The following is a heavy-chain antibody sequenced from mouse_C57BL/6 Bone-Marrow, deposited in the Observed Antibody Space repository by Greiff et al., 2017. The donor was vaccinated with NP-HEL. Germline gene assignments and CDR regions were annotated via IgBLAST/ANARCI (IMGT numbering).Heavy chain of an antibody. V-gene: IGHV14-4*01. D-gene: IGHD2-5*01. Sequence: EVQLVESGAELVRPGASVKLSCTASGFNIKDDYMHWVKQRPEQGLEWIGWIDPENGDTEYASKFQGKATITADTSSNTAYLQLSSLTSEDTAVYYCTTYYSNYVGYWGQGTTLTVSS. CDR1: GFNIKDDY. J-gene: IGHJ2*01. CDR2: IDPENGDT. CDR3: TTYYSNYVGY.